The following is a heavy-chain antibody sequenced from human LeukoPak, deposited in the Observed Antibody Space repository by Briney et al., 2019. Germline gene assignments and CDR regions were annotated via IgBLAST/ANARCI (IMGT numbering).Heavy chain of an antibody. J-gene: IGHJ4*02. CDR1: GGSISSYY. D-gene: IGHD6-13*01. CDR3: ASLYGSSWPPFDY. CDR2: IYYSGST. V-gene: IGHV4-59*12. Sequence: SETLSLTCTVSGGSISSYYWSWIRQPPGKGLEWIGYIYYSGSTNYNPSLKSRVTISIDKSKNQFSLKLSSVTAADTAVYYCASLYGSSWPPFDYWGQGTLVTVSS.